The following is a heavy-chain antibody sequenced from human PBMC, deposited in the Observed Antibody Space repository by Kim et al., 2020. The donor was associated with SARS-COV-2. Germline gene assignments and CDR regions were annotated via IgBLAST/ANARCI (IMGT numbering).Heavy chain of an antibody. J-gene: IGHJ6*03. CDR2: ISSSSSYI. CDR1: GFTFSSCA. V-gene: IGHV3-21*01. CDR3: ARGFVGNYDFWSGAWYMDV. Sequence: GGSLRLSCAASGFTFSSCAMNWVRQAPGKGLEWVSSISSSSSYIYYADSVKGRFTISRDNAKNSLYLQMNSLRAEDTAVYYCARGFVGNYDFWSGAWYMDVWGKGTTLTVSS. D-gene: IGHD3-3*01.